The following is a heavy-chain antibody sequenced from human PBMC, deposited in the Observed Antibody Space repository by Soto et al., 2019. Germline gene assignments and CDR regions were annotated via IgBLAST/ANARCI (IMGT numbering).Heavy chain of an antibody. V-gene: IGHV4-59*08. D-gene: IGHD3-3*01. CDR1: GGSISSYY. CDR3: ARPSYYDFWSGFDY. CDR2: IYYSGST. Sequence: PLETLSLTCTVSGGSISSYYWSWIRQPPGKGLEWIGYIYYSGSTNYNPSLKSRVTISVDTSKNQFSLKLSSVTAADTAVYYCARPSYYDFWSGFDYWGQGTLVTVSS. J-gene: IGHJ4*02.